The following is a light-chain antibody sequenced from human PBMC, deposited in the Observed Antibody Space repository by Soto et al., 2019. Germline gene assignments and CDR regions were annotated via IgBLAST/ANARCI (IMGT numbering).Light chain of an antibody. J-gene: IGLJ1*01. CDR2: DVS. Sequence: QSALTQPASVSGSPGQSIAISCTGTSSDVGAYNSVSWYQQYPGKAPKLMIHDVSNRPSGVSDRFSGFKSGNTASLTISGLQAEDEADYYCSFYTSSSSYVFGSGTKLTVL. CDR3: SFYTSSSSYV. V-gene: IGLV2-14*01. CDR1: SSDVGAYNS.